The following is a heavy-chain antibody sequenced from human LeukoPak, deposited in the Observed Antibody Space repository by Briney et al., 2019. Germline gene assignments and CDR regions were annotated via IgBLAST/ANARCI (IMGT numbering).Heavy chain of an antibody. J-gene: IGHJ4*02. CDR3: ASSGTAMVTDYFDY. V-gene: IGHV3-7*01. D-gene: IGHD5-18*01. Sequence: GGSLRLSCAASGFTFSSYWMSWVRQAPGKGLEWVANIKKDGSEKYYVDSVKGRFTISRDNAKNSLYLQMNSLRAEDTAVYYCASSGTAMVTDYFDYWGQGTLVTVSS. CDR1: GFTFSSYW. CDR2: IKKDGSEK.